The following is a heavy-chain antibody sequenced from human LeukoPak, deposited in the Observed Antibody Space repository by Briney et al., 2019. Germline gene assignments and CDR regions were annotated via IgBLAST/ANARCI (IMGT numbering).Heavy chain of an antibody. D-gene: IGHD6-13*01. V-gene: IGHV3-30*19. CDR2: ISYDGSNK. CDR1: GFTFNNFG. J-gene: IGHJ4*02. Sequence: GGSLRLSCAASGFTFNNFGMHWVRQAPGKGLEWVAVISYDGSNKYYADSVKGRFTISRDNSKNTLYLQMNSLRAEDTAVYYCARDYSSSSSFGIDYWGQGTLVTVSS. CDR3: ARDYSSSSSFGIDY.